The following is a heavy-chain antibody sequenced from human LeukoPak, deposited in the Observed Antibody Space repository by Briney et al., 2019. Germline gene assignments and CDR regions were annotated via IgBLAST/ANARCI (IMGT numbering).Heavy chain of an antibody. CDR1: GGSISSGSYY. Sequence: PSETLSLTCSVSGGSISSGSYYWNWIRQPAGKGLEWIGSIYYSGSTYYNPSLKSRVTISVDTSKNQFSLKLSSVTAADTAVYYCARASQRVFWSGYDPYYFDYWGQGTLVTVSS. D-gene: IGHD3-3*01. CDR3: ARASQRVFWSGYDPYYFDY. V-gene: IGHV4-39*07. J-gene: IGHJ4*02. CDR2: IYYSGST.